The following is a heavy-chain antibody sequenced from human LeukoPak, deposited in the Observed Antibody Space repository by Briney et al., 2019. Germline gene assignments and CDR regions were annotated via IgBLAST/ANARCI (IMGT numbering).Heavy chain of an antibody. D-gene: IGHD4-11*01. CDR1: GFTFSSYW. V-gene: IGHV3-7*03. Sequence: GGSLRLSCAASGFTFSSYWMSWVRQAPGKGLEWVANIKQDGSEKYYVDSVKGRFTISRDNAKNSLYLQMNSLRAEDTAVYYRARTTVTTVGHYYYYYGMDVWGQGTTVTVSS. J-gene: IGHJ6*02. CDR2: IKQDGSEK. CDR3: ARTTVTTVGHYYYYYGMDV.